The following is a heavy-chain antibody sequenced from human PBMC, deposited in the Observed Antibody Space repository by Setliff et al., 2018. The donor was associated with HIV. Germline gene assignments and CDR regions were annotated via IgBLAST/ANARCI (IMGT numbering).Heavy chain of an antibody. J-gene: IGHJ4*02. V-gene: IGHV4-34*01. CDR3: ARHIPSYSSSWYYFDY. Sequence: SETLSLTCAVYGGSFSGYYWSWIRQPPGKRLQWIGEIDEGGATNYNPSLKSRVTVSVDTSKNQFSLKVNSVTAADTGVYYCARHIPSYSSSWYYFDYWGQGALVTVSS. CDR2: IDEGGAT. D-gene: IGHD6-13*01. CDR1: GGSFSGYY.